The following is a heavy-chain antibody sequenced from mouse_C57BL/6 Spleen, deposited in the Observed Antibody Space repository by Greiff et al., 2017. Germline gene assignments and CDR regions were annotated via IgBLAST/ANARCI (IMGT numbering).Heavy chain of an antibody. CDR3: VGQPYDYYARGAMDY. D-gene: IGHD2-4*01. V-gene: IGHV10-1*01. J-gene: IGHJ4*01. CDR1: GFSFNTYA. CDR2: IRSKSNNYAT. Sequence: EVQVVESGGGLVQPKASLKLSCAASGFSFNTYAMNWVRQAPGKGLEWVARIRSKSNNYATYYADSVKDSITISRDDSESMLYLQMNNLKTEDTARYFCVGQPYDYYARGAMDYWGQGTSVTVSS.